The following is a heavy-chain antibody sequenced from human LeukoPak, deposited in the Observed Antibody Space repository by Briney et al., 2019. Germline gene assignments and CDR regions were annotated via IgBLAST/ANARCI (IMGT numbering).Heavy chain of an antibody. CDR1: GGSISSYY. Sequence: SETLSLTCTVSGGSISSYYWNWIRQPAGKGLEWIGRIYTSGSTDYNPSLKSRVTMSVDTSKNQFSLKLSSVTAADTAVYYCARRDTDSGYDAFDIWGQGTMVTVSS. D-gene: IGHD1-26*01. V-gene: IGHV4-4*07. CDR3: ARRDTDSGYDAFDI. CDR2: IYTSGST. J-gene: IGHJ3*02.